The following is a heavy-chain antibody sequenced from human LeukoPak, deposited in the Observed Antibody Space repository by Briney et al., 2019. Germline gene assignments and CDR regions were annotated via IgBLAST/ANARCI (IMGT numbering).Heavy chain of an antibody. CDR3: AKETGVGLDV. CDR1: GFTFSSYG. J-gene: IGHJ6*02. V-gene: IGHV3-30*18. D-gene: IGHD3-3*01. Sequence: PGRSLRLSCAASGFTFSSYGMHWVRQAPGKGLEWVAVISYDGSNKYYADSDSAKGRFTISRDNSKNTLYLQMNSLRAEDTAVYYCAKETGVGLDVWGQGTTVTVSS. CDR2: ISYDGSNK.